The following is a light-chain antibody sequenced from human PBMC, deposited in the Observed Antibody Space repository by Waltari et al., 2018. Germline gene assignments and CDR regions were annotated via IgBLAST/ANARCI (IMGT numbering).Light chain of an antibody. CDR3: QQYNNWPPLT. V-gene: IGKV3-15*01. J-gene: IGKJ4*01. CDR1: QSVSSN. Sequence: EIVMTQSPATLSVSPGERVPLSCRASQSVSSNLAWYQRKPGQAPRLLIYGASTRATGIPARFSGSGSGTEFTLTISSLQSEDFAVYYCQQYNNWPPLTFGGGTKVEI. CDR2: GAS.